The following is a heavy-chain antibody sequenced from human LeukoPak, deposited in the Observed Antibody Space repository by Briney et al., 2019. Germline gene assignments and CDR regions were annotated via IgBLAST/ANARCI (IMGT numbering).Heavy chain of an antibody. J-gene: IGHJ4*02. CDR2: ISGSGGST. CDR1: GFTFSSYA. CDR3: AKFSVAGLNFDY. V-gene: IGHV3-23*01. Sequence: GSLRLSCAASGFTFSSYAMSWVRQAPGKGLEWVSAISGSGGSTYYADSVKGRFTISRDNSKNTLYLQMNSLRAEDTAVYYCAKFSVAGLNFDYWGQGTLVTVSS. D-gene: IGHD6-19*01.